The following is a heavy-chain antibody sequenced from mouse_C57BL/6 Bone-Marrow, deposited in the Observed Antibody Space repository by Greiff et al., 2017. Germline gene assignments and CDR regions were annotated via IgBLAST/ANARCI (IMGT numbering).Heavy chain of an antibody. D-gene: IGHD1-1*01. V-gene: IGHV1-55*01. CDR1: GYTFTSYW. CDR2: IYPGSGST. CDR3: ARGNYYGSSTGAYAMDY. Sequence: QVQLQQPGAELVKPGASVKMSCKASGYTFTSYWVTWVKQRPGQGLEWIGDIYPGSGSTNYNEKFKSKATLTVDTSSSTAYMQLSSLTSEDSAVYYCARGNYYGSSTGAYAMDYLGQGTSVTVSS. J-gene: IGHJ4*01.